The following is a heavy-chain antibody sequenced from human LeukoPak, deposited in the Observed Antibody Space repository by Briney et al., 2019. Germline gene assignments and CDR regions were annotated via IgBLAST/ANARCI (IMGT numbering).Heavy chain of an antibody. Sequence: GRSLRLSCAASGFTLSSYAMHWVRQAPGKGLEWVAVISYDGSNKYYADSVKGRFTISRDNSKNTLYLQMNSLRAEDTAVYYCARVDVWGQGTLVTVSS. V-gene: IGHV3-30*04. CDR2: ISYDGSNK. CDR3: ARVDV. D-gene: IGHD2-2*03. J-gene: IGHJ4*02. CDR1: GFTLSSYA.